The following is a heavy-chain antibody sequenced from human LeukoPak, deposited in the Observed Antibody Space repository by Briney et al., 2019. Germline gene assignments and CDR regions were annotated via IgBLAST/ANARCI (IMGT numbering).Heavy chain of an antibody. CDR1: GFTVNSNY. D-gene: IGHD6-13*01. J-gene: IGHJ5*02. Sequence: GGSLRLSCAASGFTVNSNYMTWVGQAPGKGLEWVSVIHSGGSTFYADFVKGRFTISRDNSKNTLYLQMNSLRTDDTAVYYCASSSWSRSNWFDPWGQGTLVTVSS. CDR2: IHSGGST. V-gene: IGHV3-66*02. CDR3: ASSSWSRSNWFDP.